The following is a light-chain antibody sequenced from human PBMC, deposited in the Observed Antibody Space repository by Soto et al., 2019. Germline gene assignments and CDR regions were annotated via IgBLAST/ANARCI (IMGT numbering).Light chain of an antibody. CDR1: QSVSSY. Sequence: EIVLTQSPATLSLSPGERATLSCRASQSVSSYLAWYQQKPGQAPRLLIYDAFNRATGIPARFSCSGSGTYFTLTISSLEPEDFAVYYCQQRSNWPPWTFGQGTKVEIK. J-gene: IGKJ1*01. CDR2: DAF. CDR3: QQRSNWPPWT. V-gene: IGKV3-11*01.